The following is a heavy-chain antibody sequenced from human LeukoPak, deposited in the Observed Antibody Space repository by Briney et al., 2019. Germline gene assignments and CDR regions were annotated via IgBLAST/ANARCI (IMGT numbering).Heavy chain of an antibody. D-gene: IGHD4-23*01. CDR1: GGSLSSYY. J-gene: IGHJ4*02. CDR3: ARGGTVVNGFDY. V-gene: IGHV4-59*01. CDR2: IYYSGST. Sequence: SETLSLTCTVSGGSLSSYYWSWIRQSPGKGLEWIGYIYYSGSTNYNPSLKSRVTISVDTSKNQFSLKLSSVTAADTAVYYCARGGTVVNGFDYWGQGTLVTVSS.